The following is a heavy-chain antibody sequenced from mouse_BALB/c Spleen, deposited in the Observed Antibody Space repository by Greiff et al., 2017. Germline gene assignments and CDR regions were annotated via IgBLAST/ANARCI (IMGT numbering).Heavy chain of an antibody. CDR3: ARGEVRREAMDD. Sequence: DVMLVESGGGLVKLGGSLKLSCAASGFTFSSYYMSWVRQTPEKRLELVAAINSNGGSTYYPDTVKGRFTISRDNAKNTLYLQMSSLKSEDTALYYCARGEVRREAMDDWGQGTSVTVSS. V-gene: IGHV5-6-2*01. D-gene: IGHD2-14*01. CDR2: INSNGGST. CDR1: GFTFSSYY. J-gene: IGHJ4*01.